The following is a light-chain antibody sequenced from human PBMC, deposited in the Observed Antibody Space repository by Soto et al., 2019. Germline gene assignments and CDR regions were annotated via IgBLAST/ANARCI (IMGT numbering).Light chain of an antibody. CDR3: AAWDDSLRVWV. CDR2: KTN. Sequence: QAVVTQPPSASGTPGQRVTISCSGSSSNIGNNHLFWYQQLPGTAPKLLIYKTNHRPSRVPDRFSASKSGTSASLAISGLRSEDEADYYCAAWDDSLRVWVFGGGTQLTVL. J-gene: IGLJ3*02. V-gene: IGLV1-47*01. CDR1: SSNIGNNH.